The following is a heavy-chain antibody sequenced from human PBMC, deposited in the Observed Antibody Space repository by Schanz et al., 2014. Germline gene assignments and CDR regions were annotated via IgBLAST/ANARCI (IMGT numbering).Heavy chain of an antibody. V-gene: IGHV3-74*01. J-gene: IGHJ4*02. CDR3: ARDGDFDY. CDR2: INSDGTTT. CDR1: GFTFSTYW. Sequence: EVQLVESGGGLVQPGGSLRLSCVASGFTFSTYWMHWVRQAPGKGLVWVSHINSDGTTTTYADSVKGRFTISRDNAENTLFLQMSSLRAEDTAVYYCARDGDFDYWGQGTLVTVSS.